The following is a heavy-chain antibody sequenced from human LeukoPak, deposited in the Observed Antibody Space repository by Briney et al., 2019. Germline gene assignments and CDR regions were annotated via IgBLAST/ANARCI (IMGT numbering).Heavy chain of an antibody. CDR2: IYSGGST. CDR1: GFTVSSNY. D-gene: IGHD3-16*01. CDR3: AKDALGIHYYFDY. V-gene: IGHV3-66*01. J-gene: IGHJ4*02. Sequence: QPGGSLRLSCAASGFTVSSNYMSWVRQAPGKGLEWVSVIYSGGSTYYADSVKGKFTISRDNSKNTLYLQMNSLRAEDTAVYYCAKDALGIHYYFDYWGQGTLVTVSS.